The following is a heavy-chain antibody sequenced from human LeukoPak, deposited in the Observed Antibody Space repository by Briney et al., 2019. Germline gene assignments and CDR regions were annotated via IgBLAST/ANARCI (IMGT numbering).Heavy chain of an antibody. J-gene: IGHJ4*02. CDR2: ISGSGGST. CDR3: AKALWSGSGYHGDY. Sequence: GGSLRLSCAASGFTFSSYGMSWVRQAPGKGLEWVSAISGSGGSTNYADSVKGRFTIYRDNSKNTVHLQMNRLRAEDTAVYYCAKALWSGSGYHGDYWGQGILVTVAS. V-gene: IGHV3-23*01. D-gene: IGHD3-22*01. CDR1: GFTFSSYG.